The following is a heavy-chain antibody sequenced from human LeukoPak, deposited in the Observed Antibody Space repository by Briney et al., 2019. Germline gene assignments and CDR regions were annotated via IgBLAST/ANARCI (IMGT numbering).Heavy chain of an antibody. D-gene: IGHD6-19*01. J-gene: IGHJ4*02. CDR2: IKQDGSEK. V-gene: IGHV3-7*03. Sequence: GGSLRLSCAASGFTFSSYWVSWVRQAPGKGLEWVANIKQDGSEKYYVDSVKGRFTISRDNAKNSLYLQMNSLRAEDTAVYYCARARSGWYVYWGQGTLVTVSS. CDR1: GFTFSSYW. CDR3: ARARSGWYVY.